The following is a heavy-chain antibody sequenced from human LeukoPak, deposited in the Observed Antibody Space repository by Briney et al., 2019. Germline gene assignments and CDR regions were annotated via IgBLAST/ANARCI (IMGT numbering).Heavy chain of an antibody. V-gene: IGHV3-30*04. CDR2: ISYDGSNK. J-gene: IGHJ4*02. D-gene: IGHD3-22*01. Sequence: GGSLRLSCAPSGFTFSSYAMHWVRQAPGKGLEWVAVISYDGSNKYYADSVKGRFTISRDNSKNTLYLQMNSLRAEDTAVYYCARDLNYDSSGLNDYWGQGTLVTVSS. CDR3: ARDLNYDSSGLNDY. CDR1: GFTFSSYA.